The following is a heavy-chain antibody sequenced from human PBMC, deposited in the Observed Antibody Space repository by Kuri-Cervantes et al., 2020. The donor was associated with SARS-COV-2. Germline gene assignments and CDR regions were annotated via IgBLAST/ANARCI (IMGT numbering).Heavy chain of an antibody. CDR1: VGSISSGGYY. CDR3: AREVAYDFWNDYIPRDAFDI. V-gene: IGHV4-30-2*06. CDR2: IYYSGNT. Sequence: LRLSCAVSVGSISSGGYYWSWIRQSPGKGLAWIGYIYYSGNTYYNPSLKSRVTVSVDRSKNQFSLKVNSVTAADTAVYYCAREVAYDFWNDYIPRDAFDIWGQGTMVTVSS. D-gene: IGHD3-3*01. J-gene: IGHJ3*02.